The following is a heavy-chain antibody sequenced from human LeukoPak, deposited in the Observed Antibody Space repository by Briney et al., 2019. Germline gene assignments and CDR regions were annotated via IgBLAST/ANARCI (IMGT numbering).Heavy chain of an antibody. CDR2: IYYSGST. CDR1: GGSINSGGYY. D-gene: IGHD6-13*01. J-gene: IGHJ4*02. V-gene: IGHV4-31*03. CDR3: AREAVAGRIDY. Sequence: PSQTLSLTCTVSGGSINSGGYYWRWIRQHPGTGLEWMGYIYYSGSTYYNPSLKSRVTISLDTSKNQFSLKLSSVTAADTAVYYCAREAVAGRIDYWGQGTLVTVSS.